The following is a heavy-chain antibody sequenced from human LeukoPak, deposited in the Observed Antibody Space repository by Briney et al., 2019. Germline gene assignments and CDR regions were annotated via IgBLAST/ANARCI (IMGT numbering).Heavy chain of an antibody. D-gene: IGHD3-10*01. V-gene: IGHV3-21*01. J-gene: IGHJ4*02. Sequence: GGSLSLSCATSGFTLSSYSMNWVPQAPGTGLEWVSSISSDSDYIYYADSVKGRFTISRDNAKNSLYLQMTSLRAEDTAVYYCASTNHYYGSRTYDYYFDYWGQGTLLPVSS. CDR1: GFTLSSYS. CDR2: ISSDSDYI. CDR3: ASTNHYYGSRTYDYYFDY.